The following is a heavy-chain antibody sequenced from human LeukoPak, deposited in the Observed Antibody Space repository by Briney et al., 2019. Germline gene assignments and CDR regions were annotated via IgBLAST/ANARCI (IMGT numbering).Heavy chain of an antibody. V-gene: IGHV4-39*07. D-gene: IGHD3-3*01. CDR2: IYYSGST. CDR1: GGSISSSSYY. Sequence: ASETLSLTCTVSGGSISSSSYYWGWIRQPPGKGLEWIGSIYYSGSTYYNPSLKSRVTISVDTSKNQFSLKLSSVTAADTAVYYCARDGREWLLDAPRFDPWGQGTLVTVSS. J-gene: IGHJ5*02. CDR3: ARDGREWLLDAPRFDP.